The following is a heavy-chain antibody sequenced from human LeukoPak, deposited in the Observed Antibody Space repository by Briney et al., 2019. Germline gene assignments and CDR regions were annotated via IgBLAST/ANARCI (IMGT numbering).Heavy chain of an antibody. CDR1: GFTFSSYS. J-gene: IGHJ4*02. CDR3: ARDDVDTAMVIDY. V-gene: IGHV3-21*01. Sequence: SGGSLRLSCAASGFTFSSYSMNWVRQAPGKGREGVSSISSSSSYIYYADSVKGRFTISRDNAKNSLYLQMNSLRAEDTAVYYCARDDVDTAMVIDYWGQGTLVTVSS. CDR2: ISSSSSYI. D-gene: IGHD5-18*01.